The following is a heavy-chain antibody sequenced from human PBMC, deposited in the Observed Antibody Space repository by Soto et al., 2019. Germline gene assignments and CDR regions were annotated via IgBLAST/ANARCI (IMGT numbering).Heavy chain of an antibody. D-gene: IGHD2-15*01. CDR3: ARGYCSGGSRYHYYGMDV. J-gene: IGHJ6*02. Sequence: SQTLSLTCAISGDSVSSNSATWNWIRQSPSRGLEWLGRTYYRSKWYNEYAVSVKSRITINPDTSKNQFPLQLNSVTPEDTAVYYCARGYCSGGSRYHYYGMDVWGQGGTVTVSS. CDR1: GDSVSSNSAT. V-gene: IGHV6-1*01. CDR2: TYYRSKWYN.